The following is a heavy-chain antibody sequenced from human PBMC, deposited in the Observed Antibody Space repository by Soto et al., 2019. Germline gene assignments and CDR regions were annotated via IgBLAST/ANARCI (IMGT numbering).Heavy chain of an antibody. CDR3: ARDYDFWSGYPIDYYGMDV. D-gene: IGHD3-3*01. J-gene: IGHJ6*02. V-gene: IGHV1-18*01. CDR1: GYTFTSYG. Sequence: ASVKVSCKASGYTFTSYGISWVRQAPGQGLEWMGWISAYNGNTNYAQKLQGRVTMTTDTSTSTAYMELRSLRSDDTAVYYCARDYDFWSGYPIDYYGMDVWGQGTTVTVSS. CDR2: ISAYNGNT.